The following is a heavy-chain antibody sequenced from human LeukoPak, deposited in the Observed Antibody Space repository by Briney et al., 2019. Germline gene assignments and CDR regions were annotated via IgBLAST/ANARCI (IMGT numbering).Heavy chain of an antibody. Sequence: SVKVSCKASGGTFSSYAISWLRQAPGQGLEWMGRIIPIFGTANYAQKFQGRVTITTDESTSTAYMELSSLRSEDTAVYYCARDLPMLHLIMGYWGQGTLVTVSS. CDR1: GGTFSSYA. D-gene: IGHD2-2*01. CDR2: IIPIFGTA. CDR3: ARDLPMLHLIMGY. J-gene: IGHJ4*02. V-gene: IGHV1-69*05.